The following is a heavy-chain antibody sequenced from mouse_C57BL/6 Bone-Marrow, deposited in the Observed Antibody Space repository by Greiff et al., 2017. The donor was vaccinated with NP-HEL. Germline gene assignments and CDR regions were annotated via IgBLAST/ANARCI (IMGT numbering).Heavy chain of an antibody. CDR1: GFNIKDDY. CDR2: IDPENGDT. J-gene: IGHJ4*01. V-gene: IGHV14-4*01. Sequence: VQLKQSGAELVRPGASVKLSCTASGFNIKDDYMHWVKQRPEQGLEWIGWIDPENGDTEYASKFQGKATITADTSSNTAYLQLSSLTSEDTAVYFCATHPEGAMDYWGQGTPVTVSS. CDR3: ATHPEGAMDY.